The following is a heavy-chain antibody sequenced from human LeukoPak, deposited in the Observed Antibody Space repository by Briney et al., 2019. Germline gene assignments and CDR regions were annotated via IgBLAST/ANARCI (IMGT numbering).Heavy chain of an antibody. CDR1: VGSISSSKW. J-gene: IGHJ3*01. Sequence: SGTLSLTCAVSVGSISSSKWWSWVRQPPGKGLEWIGEIYHSGSTNYNPSLKSRVTISVDKSKNQFSLKLSSVTAADTAEYGCDTDLFVAGTTGSGYDAFDFWGQGTMVTVSS. D-gene: IGHD6-13*01. CDR3: DTDLFVAGTTGSGYDAFDF. CDR2: IYHSGST. V-gene: IGHV4-4*01.